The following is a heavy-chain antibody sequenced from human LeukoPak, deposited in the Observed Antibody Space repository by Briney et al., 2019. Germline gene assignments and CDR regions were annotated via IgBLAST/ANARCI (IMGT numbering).Heavy chain of an antibody. CDR3: ARDMTYYYGMDV. CDR1: GFTFSSYG. D-gene: IGHD3-16*01. V-gene: IGHV3-33*01. Sequence: GGSLRLSCAASGFTFSSYGMHWVRQAPGKGLEWVAVIWYDGSNKYYADSVKGRFTISRDNSKNTLYLQMNSLRAEDTAVYYCARDMTYYYGMDVWGQGTTVTVSS. J-gene: IGHJ6*02. CDR2: IWYDGSNK.